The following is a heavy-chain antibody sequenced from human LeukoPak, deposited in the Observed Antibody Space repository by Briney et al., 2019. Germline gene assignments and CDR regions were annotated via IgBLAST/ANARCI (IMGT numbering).Heavy chain of an antibody. J-gene: IGHJ4*02. Sequence: GGSLRLSCSASGFTFSSYAMHWVRQAPGKGLEYVSAISSNGGSTYYADSVEGRFTISRDNAKNTMFLQMNSLRAEDTAVYYCARGKYSSGLWGQGTLVTVSS. D-gene: IGHD6-19*01. CDR2: ISSNGGST. CDR3: ARGKYSSGL. CDR1: GFTFSSYA. V-gene: IGHV3-64*04.